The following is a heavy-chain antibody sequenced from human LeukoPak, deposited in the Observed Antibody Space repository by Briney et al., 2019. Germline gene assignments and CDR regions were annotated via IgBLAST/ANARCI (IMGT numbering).Heavy chain of an antibody. CDR3: ARHGGSYSSRSSFDP. CDR1: GGTFSSYA. CDR2: IIPIFGTA. Sequence: SVKVSCKASGGTFSSYAISWVRQAPGQGLEWMGGIIPIFGTANYAQKFQGRVTITADESTSTAYMELSSLRSEDTAVYYCARHGGSYSSRSSFDPWGQGTLVTVSS. J-gene: IGHJ5*02. V-gene: IGHV1-69*13. D-gene: IGHD1-26*01.